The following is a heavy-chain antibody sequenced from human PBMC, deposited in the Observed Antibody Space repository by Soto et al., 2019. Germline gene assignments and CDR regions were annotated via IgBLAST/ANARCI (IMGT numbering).Heavy chain of an antibody. J-gene: IGHJ4*01. CDR2: IWNDGSNK. CDR3: ASRSPALDY. D-gene: IGHD2-2*01. Sequence: QVQLVESGGGVVQPGRSLRLSCAASGFTFSSYGMHWVRQAPGKGLEWVAVIWNDGSNKYYADSVKGRFTISRDNSKNTLYLQMTSLRAEDTGLYYCASRSPALDYWGHGTLVSVSS. V-gene: IGHV3-33*01. CDR1: GFTFSSYG.